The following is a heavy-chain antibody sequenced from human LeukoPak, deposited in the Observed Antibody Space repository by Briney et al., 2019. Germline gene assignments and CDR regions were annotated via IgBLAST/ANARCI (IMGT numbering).Heavy chain of an antibody. CDR2: INPNSGGT. CDR3: ARVPITMVRGVTSPHFDY. Sequence: ASVKVSCKASGYTFTGYYMHWVRQAPGQGLEWMGRINPNSGGTNYAQKFQGRVTMTRDTSISTAYMELSRLRSDDTAAYYCARVPITMVRGVTSPHFDYWGQGTLVTVSS. J-gene: IGHJ4*02. CDR1: GYTFTGYY. D-gene: IGHD3-10*01. V-gene: IGHV1-2*06.